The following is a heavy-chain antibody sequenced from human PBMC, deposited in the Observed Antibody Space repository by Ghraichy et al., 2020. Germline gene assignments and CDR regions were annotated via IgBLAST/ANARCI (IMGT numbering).Heavy chain of an antibody. V-gene: IGHV4-59*01. J-gene: IGHJ5*02. CDR3: VRENLREGGGDRCFSGFDP. D-gene: IGHD2-21*02. CDR1: GDSISSSY. Sequence: SETLSLTCSVSGDSISSSYWSWFRQPPGKGLEWIGYIYYTGNTKSNPSLNSRVTISVDTSRNQFSLKLTSVSAADTAVYYCVRENLREGGGDRCFSGFDPWGQGTLVTVSS. CDR2: IYYTGNT.